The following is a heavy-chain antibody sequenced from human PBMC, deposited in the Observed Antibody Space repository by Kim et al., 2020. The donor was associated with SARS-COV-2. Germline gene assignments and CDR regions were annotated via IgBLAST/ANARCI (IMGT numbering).Heavy chain of an antibody. CDR3: ATAAPIAAAGTWYMP. CDR1: GYTLTDYY. V-gene: IGHV1-24*01. J-gene: IGHJ5*02. D-gene: IGHD6-13*01. CDR2: INPKGGKT. Sequence: ASVKVSCKASGYTLTDYYMHWVRQAPGKGLEWMGGINPKGGKTIYAQKFQGRVTMTEDTSTDTAYMELSSLRSEDTAVYYCATAAPIAAAGTWYMPGGRGPLVTVPS.